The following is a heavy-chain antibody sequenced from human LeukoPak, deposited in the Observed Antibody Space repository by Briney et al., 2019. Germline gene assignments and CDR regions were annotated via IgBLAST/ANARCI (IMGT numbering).Heavy chain of an antibody. CDR2: TSYSGST. J-gene: IGHJ4*02. V-gene: IGHV4-39*01. CDR1: GGSISGSCCY. D-gene: IGHD3-16*01. Sequence: SETLSLTCTVSGGSISGSCCYWGWIRQAPGKDLEWIGSTSYSGSTHYNPSFKSRVTVSVDTSKNQFFLNLSSVTAADTAVYYCSRTTGDSAIIAAHWGQGTLVTVSS. CDR3: SRTTGDSAIIAAH.